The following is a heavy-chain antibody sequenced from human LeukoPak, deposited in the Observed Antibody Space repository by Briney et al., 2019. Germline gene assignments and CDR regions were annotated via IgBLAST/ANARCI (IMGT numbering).Heavy chain of an antibody. D-gene: IGHD3-16*01. Sequence: SQTLSLTFAISGDSVSSNSAAWNWIRQSPSRGLEWLGRTYYRSKWYNDYAVSVKSRITINPDTSKNQFSLQLNSVSLEDTAVYYCARLASAVGDPDYWGQGTLVTVSS. J-gene: IGHJ4*02. CDR2: TYYRSKWYN. CDR3: ARLASAVGDPDY. CDR1: GDSVSSNSAA. V-gene: IGHV6-1*01.